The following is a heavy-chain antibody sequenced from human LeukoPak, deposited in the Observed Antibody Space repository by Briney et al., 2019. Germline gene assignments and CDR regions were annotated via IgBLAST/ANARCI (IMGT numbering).Heavy chain of an antibody. D-gene: IGHD3-10*01. J-gene: IGHJ6*03. Sequence: ASVKVSCKASGYTFTSYGISWVRQAPGQGLEWMGWISAYNGNTNYAQKLQGRVTTTTDTSTSTAYMELRSLRSDDTAVYYCARDLKRAEWFGESDYYMDVWGKGTTVTVSS. V-gene: IGHV1-18*01. CDR3: ARDLKRAEWFGESDYYMDV. CDR1: GYTFTSYG. CDR2: ISAYNGNT.